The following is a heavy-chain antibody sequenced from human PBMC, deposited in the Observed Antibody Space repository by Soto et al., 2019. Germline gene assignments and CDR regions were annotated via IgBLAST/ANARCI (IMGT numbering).Heavy chain of an antibody. V-gene: IGHV3-21*01. CDR3: TRDASRDSSARGWFDP. J-gene: IGHJ5*02. CDR1: GFTFRSFT. D-gene: IGHD6-13*01. Sequence: GGSLRLSCAASGFTFRSFTMNWVRQAPGKGLEWVSTISSNSAYIYYTDALRGRFTISRDNAKNSLHLQMNSLRAEDTAVYYCTRDASRDSSARGWFDPWGPGTLVTVSS. CDR2: ISSNSAYI.